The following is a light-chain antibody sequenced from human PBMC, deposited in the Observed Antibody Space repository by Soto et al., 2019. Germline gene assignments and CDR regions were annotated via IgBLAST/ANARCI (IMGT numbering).Light chain of an antibody. Sequence: EIVLTQSPATLSLSPGERATLSCRASQSVDNYLAWFQQKPGQAPRLLIYDASNRATGIPARFSGSGSGTDFTLTISSREPEDFAIYYCQQRSSWPPWTFGQGTKLEIK. CDR1: QSVDNY. CDR3: QQRSSWPPWT. V-gene: IGKV3-11*01. J-gene: IGKJ2*02. CDR2: DAS.